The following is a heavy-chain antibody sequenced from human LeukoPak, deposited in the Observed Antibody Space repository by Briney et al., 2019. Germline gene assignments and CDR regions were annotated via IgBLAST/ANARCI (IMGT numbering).Heavy chain of an antibody. J-gene: IGHJ4*02. CDR1: GFTFSSYA. D-gene: IGHD5-18*01. CDR2: ISGSGGST. CDR3: AKERAEWIQLWSHYFDY. V-gene: IGHV3-23*01. Sequence: GGSLRLSCAASGFTFSSYAMSWVCQAPGKGLEWVSAISGSGGSTYYADSVKGRFTISRDNSKNTLYLQMNSLRAEDTAVYYCAKERAEWIQLWSHYFDYWGQGTLVTVSS.